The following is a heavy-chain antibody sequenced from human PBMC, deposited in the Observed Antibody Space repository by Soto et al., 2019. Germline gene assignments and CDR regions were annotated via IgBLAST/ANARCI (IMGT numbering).Heavy chain of an antibody. Sequence: ASVKVSCKASGGTFSSYSISWVLQAPGRGLEWMGGIIPIFGTANYAQKFQGRVTITADESTSTAYMELSSLRSEDTAVYYCASYFTIFGVVINGPYYGMDVWGQGTTVTVSS. D-gene: IGHD3-3*01. CDR3: ASYFTIFGVVINGPYYGMDV. J-gene: IGHJ6*02. V-gene: IGHV1-69*13. CDR1: GGTFSSYS. CDR2: IIPIFGTA.